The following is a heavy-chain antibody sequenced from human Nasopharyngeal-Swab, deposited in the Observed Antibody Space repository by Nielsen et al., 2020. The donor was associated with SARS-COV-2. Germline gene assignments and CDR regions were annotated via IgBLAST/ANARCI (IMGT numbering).Heavy chain of an antibody. V-gene: IGHV4-34*01. CDR1: GFTFSSYS. CDR2: INHSGST. Sequence: ESLKISCAASGFTFSSYSMNWVRQAPGKGLEWVGEINHSGSTNYNPSLKSRVTISVDTSKNQFSLKLSSVTAADTAVYYCASTYYYDSSETPPSWGQGTLVTVSS. D-gene: IGHD3-22*01. CDR3: ASTYYYDSSETPPS. J-gene: IGHJ4*02.